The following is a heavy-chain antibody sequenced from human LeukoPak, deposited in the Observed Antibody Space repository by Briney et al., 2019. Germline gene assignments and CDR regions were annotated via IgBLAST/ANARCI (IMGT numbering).Heavy chain of an antibody. V-gene: IGHV3-53*01. CDR2: IYSGGST. CDR3: ARDRDSSSWYYYYYYMDV. D-gene: IGHD6-13*01. CDR1: GFTVSSNY. J-gene: IGHJ6*03. Sequence: PGGSLRLSCAASGFTVSSNYMSWVRQAPGKGLEWVSIIYSGGSTFYADSVKGRFTISRDNSKNTLYLQMNSLRAEDTAVYYCARDRDSSSWYYYYYYMDVWGKGTTVTVSS.